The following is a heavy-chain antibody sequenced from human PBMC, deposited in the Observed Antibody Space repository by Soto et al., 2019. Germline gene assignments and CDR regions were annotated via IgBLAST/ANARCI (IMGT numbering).Heavy chain of an antibody. Sequence: SETLSLTCTVSGGPISSSSYHWDWIRQPPGKGLEWIGSIYYSGSTYYNPSLKSRATISVDTSKNQFSLKLRSATAADTAVYYCARQRFATTPFDYWGQGALVTVSS. CDR2: IYYSGST. CDR3: ARQRFATTPFDY. J-gene: IGHJ4*02. CDR1: GGPISSSSYH. D-gene: IGHD1-1*01. V-gene: IGHV4-39*01.